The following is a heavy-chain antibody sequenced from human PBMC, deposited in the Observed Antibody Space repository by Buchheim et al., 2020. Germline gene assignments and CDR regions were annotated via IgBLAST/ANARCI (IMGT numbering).Heavy chain of an antibody. CDR2: ISDDATRT. Sequence: QVQLVESGGGVVQPGRSLRLSCAASGISFSRYSMHWVRQAPGKGLEWVAVISDDATRTNYADSVRGRFTIPRDNSRNTLYLQMGSLRLDDTAVFYCASDLSGGGLDYWGQGTL. D-gene: IGHD2-15*01. J-gene: IGHJ4*02. V-gene: IGHV3-30*04. CDR3: ASDLSGGGLDY. CDR1: GISFSRYS.